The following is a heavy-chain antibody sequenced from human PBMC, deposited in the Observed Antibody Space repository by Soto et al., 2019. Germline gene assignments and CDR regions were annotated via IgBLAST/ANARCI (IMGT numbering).Heavy chain of an antibody. Sequence: QLQLQESGSGLVKPSQTLSLTCAVSGGSISSGHYSWCWIRQPPGKGLEWIGYIYHSGSTYYNPSLKSRVTISVERSKTQFSLNLSSVTAGDTAVYYCARGEYGANSLDYWGQGTLVTVSS. CDR3: ARGEYGANSLDY. CDR1: GGSISSGHYS. CDR2: IYHSGST. J-gene: IGHJ4*02. D-gene: IGHD2-8*01. V-gene: IGHV4-30-2*01.